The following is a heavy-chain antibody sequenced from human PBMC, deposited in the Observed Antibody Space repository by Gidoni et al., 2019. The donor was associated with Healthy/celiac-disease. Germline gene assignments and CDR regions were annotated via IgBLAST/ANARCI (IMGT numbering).Heavy chain of an antibody. CDR1: GYTFTGSY. CDR3: ARVRNKDYYDKWNYFDY. D-gene: IGHD3-22*01. J-gene: IGHJ4*02. Sequence: QVQLVQSGAEVKKPGASVKVSCKASGYTFTGSYMHWVRQAPGQGLEWMGWINPNSGGTNYAQKFQGWVTMTRDTSISTAYMELSRLRSDDTAVYYCARVRNKDYYDKWNYFDYWGQGTLVTVSS. CDR2: INPNSGGT. V-gene: IGHV1-2*04.